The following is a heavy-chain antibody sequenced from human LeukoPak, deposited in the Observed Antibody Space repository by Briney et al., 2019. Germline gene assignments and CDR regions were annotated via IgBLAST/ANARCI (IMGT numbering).Heavy chain of an antibody. CDR3: ARGPLLWFGELLSMSDFDY. J-gene: IGHJ4*02. D-gene: IGHD3-10*01. CDR1: GGTFSSYA. Sequence: GASVKVSCKASGGTFSSYAISWVRQAPGQGLEWMGWINPNSGGTNYAQKFQGRVTMTRDTSISTAYMELSRLRPDDTAVYYCARGPLLWFGELLSMSDFDYWGQGTLVTVSS. V-gene: IGHV1-2*02. CDR2: INPNSGGT.